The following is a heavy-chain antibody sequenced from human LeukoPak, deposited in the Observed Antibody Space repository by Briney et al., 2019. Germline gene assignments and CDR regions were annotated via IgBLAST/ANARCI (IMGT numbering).Heavy chain of an antibody. CDR2: ISSSDSTI. CDR1: GLTFSDYY. CDR3: AKVRGKYCSSTSCYVLDY. D-gene: IGHD2-2*01. J-gene: IGHJ4*02. Sequence: GGSLRLSCAASGLTFSDYYMSWIRQAPGKGLEWVSYISSSDSTIYYADSVKGRFTISRDNSKNTLYLQMNSLRAEDTAVYYCAKVRGKYCSSTSCYVLDYWGQGTLVTVSS. V-gene: IGHV3-11*01.